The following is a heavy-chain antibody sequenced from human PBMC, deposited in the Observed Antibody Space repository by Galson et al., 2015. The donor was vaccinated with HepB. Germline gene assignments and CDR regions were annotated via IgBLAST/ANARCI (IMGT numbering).Heavy chain of an antibody. CDR3: AKGPQYYDFLEGYYYMDV. Sequence: SLRLSCAASGFTFSSYAMSWVRQAPGKGLEWVSAISGSGGSTYYADSVKGRFTISRDNSKNTLYLQMNSLRAEDTAVYYCAKGPQYYDFLEGYYYMDVWGKGTTVTVSS. V-gene: IGHV3-23*01. CDR2: ISGSGGST. D-gene: IGHD3-3*01. CDR1: GFTFSSYA. J-gene: IGHJ6*03.